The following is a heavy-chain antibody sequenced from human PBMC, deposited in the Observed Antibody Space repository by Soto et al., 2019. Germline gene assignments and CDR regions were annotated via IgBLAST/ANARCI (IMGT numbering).Heavy chain of an antibody. CDR3: VRARGGEYFGEQLS. Sequence: EVQLVESGGGLVQQGGSLRLSCAASGFTFSSYDMYWVRQATGKALEWVSAIGTAADTYYPGSVQGRFIISRENAKNSLYLQMNSLRAGDTAMYYCVRARGGEYFGEQLSWGQGTLVTVSS. CDR2: IGTAADT. CDR1: GFTFSSYD. J-gene: IGHJ4*02. V-gene: IGHV3-13*04. D-gene: IGHD3-10*01.